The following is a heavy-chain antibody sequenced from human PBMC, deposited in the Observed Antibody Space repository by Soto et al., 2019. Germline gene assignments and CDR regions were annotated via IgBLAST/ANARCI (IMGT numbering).Heavy chain of an antibody. CDR3: TRLRWLQPPTRPGHYYYGMDV. CDR2: INPGGST. D-gene: IGHD6-19*01. J-gene: IGHJ6*02. V-gene: IGHV4-34*01. Sequence: PSETLSLTCGVFGGPFNGFYWSWIRQPPGKGLEWIGEINPGGSTHYNPSLRSRLTLSADTSRNQFSLRLSSVTAADTAVYYCTRLRWLQPPTRPGHYYYGMDVWGPGTTVTVSS. CDR1: GGPFNGFY.